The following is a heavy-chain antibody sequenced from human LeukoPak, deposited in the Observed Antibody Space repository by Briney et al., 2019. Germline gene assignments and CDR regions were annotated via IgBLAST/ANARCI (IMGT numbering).Heavy chain of an antibody. J-gene: IGHJ4*02. CDR3: ARDSKKYGVFYYFDY. D-gene: IGHD4-17*01. CDR1: GYSISSGYY. Sequence: TXXLTXAVSGYSISSGYYWGWIRQPPGEGLEWIGSIYHSGSTYYNPSLKSRVTISVDTSKNQFSLKLSSVTAADTAVYYCARDSKKYGVFYYFDYWGQGTLVTVSS. CDR2: IYHSGST. V-gene: IGHV4-38-2*02.